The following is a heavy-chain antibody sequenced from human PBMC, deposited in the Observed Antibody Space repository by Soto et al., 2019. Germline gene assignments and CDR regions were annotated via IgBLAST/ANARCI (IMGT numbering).Heavy chain of an antibody. V-gene: IGHV1-69*13. J-gene: IGHJ6*02. CDR3: ARDSHDFWSGSKIPTHYYYGMDV. Sequence: GASVKVSCKASGGTFSSYAISWVRQAPGQGLEWMGGIIPIFGTANYAQKFQGRVTITADESTSTAYMELSSLRSEDTAVYYCARDSHDFWSGSKIPTHYYYGMDVWGQGTTVTVSS. CDR2: IIPIFGTA. CDR1: GGTFSSYA. D-gene: IGHD3-3*01.